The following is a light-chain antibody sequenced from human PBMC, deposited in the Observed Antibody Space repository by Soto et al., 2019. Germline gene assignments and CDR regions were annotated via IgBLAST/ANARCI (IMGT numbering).Light chain of an antibody. CDR2: KAS. V-gene: IGKV1-5*03. Sequence: DIQMTQSPSTLSASVGDRVTITCRASQSISSWWAWYQQKPGKAPKLLTYKASSLESGVPSRFSGSGSGTAFTLTISSLQPDEFATYYCQQYNSYSQTFGQGTKVDIK. J-gene: IGKJ1*01. CDR3: QQYNSYSQT. CDR1: QSISSW.